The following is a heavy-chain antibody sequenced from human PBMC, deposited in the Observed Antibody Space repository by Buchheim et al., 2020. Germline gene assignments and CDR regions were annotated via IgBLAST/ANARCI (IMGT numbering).Heavy chain of an antibody. J-gene: IGHJ6*02. CDR2: IFHSGTT. D-gene: IGHD1-26*01. Sequence: QVQLRESGPGLVKPSGTLFLTCAVSGGSISSGYWWSWVRQSPGKGLQWIGEIFHSGTTNYNPSLKRRVNIPLDRSKNHFSLNLNSVTAADTAVYYCVGGGATVYGMDVWGQGTT. CDR1: GGSISSGYW. V-gene: IGHV4-4*02. CDR3: VGGGATVYGMDV.